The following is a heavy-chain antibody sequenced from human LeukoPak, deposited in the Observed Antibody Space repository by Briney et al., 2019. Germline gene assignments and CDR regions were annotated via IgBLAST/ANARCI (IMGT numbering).Heavy chain of an antibody. V-gene: IGHV4-59*01. CDR3: ARGGGGYAADY. D-gene: IGHD5-12*01. CDR1: GGSISGYY. Sequence: PSETVSLTCTVSGGSISGYYWSWIRQPPGKGLEWIGYIYYSGTTDYNPSLRSRLTISVGTSKNQFSLNLSSMTTADTAVYYCARGGGGYAADYWGQGTLVTVSS. J-gene: IGHJ4*02. CDR2: IYYSGTT.